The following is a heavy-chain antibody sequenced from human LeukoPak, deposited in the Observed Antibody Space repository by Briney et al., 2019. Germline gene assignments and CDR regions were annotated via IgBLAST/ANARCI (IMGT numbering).Heavy chain of an antibody. J-gene: IGHJ4*02. V-gene: IGHV3-21*06. CDR1: GLTFSTSG. CDR3: ATETNGRHYDY. CDR2: IGPTGSDR. Sequence: KPGGSLRLSCSASGLTFSTSGFNWVRQAPGKGLEWVASIGPTGSDRYHSDSIKGRFTISRDNANNFLYLQMNSLRAEDTAVYYCATETNGRHYDYWGQGTLLTVSS. D-gene: IGHD1-14*01.